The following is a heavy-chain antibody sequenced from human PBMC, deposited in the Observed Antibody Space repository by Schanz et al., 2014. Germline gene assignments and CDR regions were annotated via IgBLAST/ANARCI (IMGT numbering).Heavy chain of an antibody. J-gene: IGHJ4*01. CDR1: GLIFSNYV. D-gene: IGHD1-1*01. CDR2: IGTSGGT. Sequence: EVHLVESGGGLVQPGGSLKLSCAASGLIFSNYVMSWVRQAPGKGLEWVSTIGTSGGTNYADSVKGRFTISRDNSNNAQYLQMNSLRAEDTAVYGCAENERNEDWGQGTLVTVSS. CDR3: AENERNED. V-gene: IGHV3-23*04.